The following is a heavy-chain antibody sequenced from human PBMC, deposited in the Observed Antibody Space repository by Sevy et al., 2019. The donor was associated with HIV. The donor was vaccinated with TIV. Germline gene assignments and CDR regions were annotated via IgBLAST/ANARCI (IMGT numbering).Heavy chain of an antibody. Sequence: GGSLRLSCAASGFTFSTYWMTWVRQAPGQGLEWVANIKEDGSAKYYVDSVKGRFTISRDNAKNSLYLQVNNLRSEDTAVYYCATHSPGYGGYAHWGQGTPVTVSS. CDR1: GFTFSTYW. J-gene: IGHJ1*01. D-gene: IGHD5-12*01. CDR3: ATHSPGYGGYAH. CDR2: IKEDGSAK. V-gene: IGHV3-7*01.